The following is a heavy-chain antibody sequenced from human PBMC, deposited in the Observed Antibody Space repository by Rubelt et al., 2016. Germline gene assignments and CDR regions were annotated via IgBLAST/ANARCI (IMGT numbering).Heavy chain of an antibody. CDR3: ASGRTAMYYFDY. J-gene: IGHJ4*02. CDR1: GYTFTGYY. Sequence: QLVQSAAEVKEPGASVKVSCKASGYTFTGYYIHWMRQAPGQGLEWMGRIDPNSGATNYTQIFQGRVTMTRDTSVRTAYMDLGSLTSGDTAVYYCASGRTAMYYFDYWGQGTLVTVSS. CDR2: IDPNSGAT. V-gene: IGHV1-2*06. D-gene: IGHD5-18*01.